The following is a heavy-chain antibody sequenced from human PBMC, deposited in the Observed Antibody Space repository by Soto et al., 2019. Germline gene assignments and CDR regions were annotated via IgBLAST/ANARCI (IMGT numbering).Heavy chain of an antibody. CDR2: IPGSGYTT. CDR3: PVWQNSVPKSYYYGMDV. J-gene: IGHJ6*02. Sequence: GGSLRLSCTVSGLTFDKYAMSWVRQAPGKGLQWVSTIPGSGYTTYYADSVKGRFTISRDNSKSTLHLQMNSLRAEDTAIYYCPVWQNSVPKSYYYGMDVWGQGTTVTVSS. D-gene: IGHD3-16*01. V-gene: IGHV3-23*01. CDR1: GLTFDKYA.